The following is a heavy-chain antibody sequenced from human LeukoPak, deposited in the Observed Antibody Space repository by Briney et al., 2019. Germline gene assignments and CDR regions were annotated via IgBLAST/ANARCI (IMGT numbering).Heavy chain of an antibody. CDR3: ARSPPYGDYYFDY. D-gene: IGHD4-17*01. Sequence: SQTLSLTCTVSGGSISSGGYYWSWIRQHPGKGLEWIGYIYYSGSTYYNPSLKSRVTISVDTSKNQFSLKLSSVTAADTAVYYCARSPPYGDYYFDYWGQGTLVTVSS. V-gene: IGHV4-31*03. CDR1: GGSISSGGYY. CDR2: IYYSGST. J-gene: IGHJ4*02.